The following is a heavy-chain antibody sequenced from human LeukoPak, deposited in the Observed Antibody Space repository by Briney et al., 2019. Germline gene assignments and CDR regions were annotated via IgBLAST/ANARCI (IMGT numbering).Heavy chain of an antibody. J-gene: IGHJ4*02. CDR2: MKPDGSEK. CDR1: GFTFSSYW. D-gene: IGHD2-2*02. CDR3: ARDPRQSHLVYTTGDY. V-gene: IGHV3-7*01. Sequence: GGSLRLSCAVSGFTFSSYWMSWVRQAPGKGLEWVANMKPDGSEKYYVDSVKGRFTISRDSSKNSLYLQMNSLRVEDTAVYYCARDPRQSHLVYTTGDYWGQGTLVTDSS.